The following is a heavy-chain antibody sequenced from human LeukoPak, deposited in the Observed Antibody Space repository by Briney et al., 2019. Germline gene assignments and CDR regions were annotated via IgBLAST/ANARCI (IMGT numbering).Heavy chain of an antibody. CDR2: IYHSGIT. Sequence: LSLTCPVSGYSISRGYYWGWVRQPPGGGLEWIGGIYHSGITYYNPSLKSRVTISVDTSKNQFSLNLSSVTAADTAVYYCARVLTGDYGTDWFDPWGQGTLVTVSS. J-gene: IGHJ5*02. D-gene: IGHD4/OR15-4a*01. CDR1: GYSISRGYY. CDR3: ARVLTGDYGTDWFDP. V-gene: IGHV4-38-2*02.